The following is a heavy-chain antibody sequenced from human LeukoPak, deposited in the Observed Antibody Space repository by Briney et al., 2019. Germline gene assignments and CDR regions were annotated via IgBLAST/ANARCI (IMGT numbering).Heavy chain of an antibody. Sequence: GGSLRLSCAASGFTVSSNYMSWVRQAPGKGLEWVSVIYSGGNTYYADSVKGRFTISRDNSQNTLYLQMNGLRAEDTAVYYCASLPYSAPFSFDYWGQGTLVTVSS. CDR1: GFTVSSNY. D-gene: IGHD2-15*01. CDR3: ASLPYSAPFSFDY. CDR2: IYSGGNT. V-gene: IGHV3-53*01. J-gene: IGHJ4*02.